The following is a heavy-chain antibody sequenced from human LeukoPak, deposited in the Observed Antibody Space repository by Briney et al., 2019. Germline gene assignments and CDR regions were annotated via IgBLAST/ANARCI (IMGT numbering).Heavy chain of an antibody. CDR3: ARIPLGYSGAYYFDY. D-gene: IGHD5-12*01. CDR2: IYYSGST. Sequence: PSETLSLTCTVSGGSISSSSHYWGWIRQPPGKGLEWIGSIYYSGSTYYNPSLKSRVTISVDTSKNQFSLKLSSVSAADTAVYYCARIPLGYSGAYYFDYWGQGTLVTVSP. J-gene: IGHJ4*02. V-gene: IGHV4-39*07. CDR1: GGSISSSSHY.